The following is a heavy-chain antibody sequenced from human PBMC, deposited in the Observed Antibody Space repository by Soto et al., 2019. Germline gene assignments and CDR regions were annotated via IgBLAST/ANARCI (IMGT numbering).Heavy chain of an antibody. Sequence: QVQLVESGGGVVQPGRSLRLSCAASGFTFSSYAMHWVRQAPGKGLEWVAVISYDGSNKYYADSVKGRFTISGDNSKNTLYLHMNSLIAAGSAVYFCARGMPPSGTFFFGFWGQGTMVTVSS. CDR1: GFTFSSYA. V-gene: IGHV3-30-3*01. CDR2: ISYDGSNK. CDR3: ARGMPPSGTFFFGF. D-gene: IGHD2-2*01. J-gene: IGHJ4*02.